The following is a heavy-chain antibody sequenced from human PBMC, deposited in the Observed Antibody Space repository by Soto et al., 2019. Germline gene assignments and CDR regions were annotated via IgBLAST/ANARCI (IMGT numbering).Heavy chain of an antibody. Sequence: VQLVESGGGFVQPGGSLRLSCAASGFTFSAFPMNWVRQAPGKGLDWVATISATTPNTYYADSVKGRFTISRDNSKNTLYLQMDRLRAEDMAIYYCARDWNLDHWGQGTLVT. D-gene: IGHD1-1*01. CDR1: GFTFSAFP. CDR3: ARDWNLDH. CDR2: ISATTPNT. J-gene: IGHJ4*02. V-gene: IGHV3-23*04.